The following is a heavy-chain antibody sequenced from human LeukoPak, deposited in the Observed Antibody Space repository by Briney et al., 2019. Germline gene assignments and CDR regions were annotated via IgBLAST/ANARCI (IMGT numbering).Heavy chain of an antibody. CDR3: ARDGGGVPAALDY. D-gene: IGHD2-2*01. CDR1: GGSFSNYY. J-gene: IGHJ4*02. CDR2: INHSGST. V-gene: IGHV4-34*01. Sequence: SETLSLTCAVYGGSFSNYYWSWIRQPPGKGLEWIGEINHSGSTNYNPSLKSRVTISVDTSKNQFSLKLSSVTAADTAVYYCARDGGGVPAALDYWGQGTLVTVSS.